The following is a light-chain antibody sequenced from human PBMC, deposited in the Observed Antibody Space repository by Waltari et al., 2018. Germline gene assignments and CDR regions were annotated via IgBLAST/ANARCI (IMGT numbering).Light chain of an antibody. CDR2: KAS. V-gene: IGKV1-5*03. CDR3: QQYNSYSPLT. J-gene: IGKJ4*01. Sequence: DIQMTQSPSTLSASVGDRVPITCRASQSISSWLAWYQQKPGKAPKLLIYKASSLESGVPSRFSGSGSGTEFTLTISSLQPDDFATYYCQQYNSYSPLTFGGGTKVEIK. CDR1: QSISSW.